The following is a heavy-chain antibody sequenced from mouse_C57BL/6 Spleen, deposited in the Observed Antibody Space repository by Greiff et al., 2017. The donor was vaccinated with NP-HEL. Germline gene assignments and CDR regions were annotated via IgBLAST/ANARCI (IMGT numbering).Heavy chain of an antibody. V-gene: IGHV1-64*01. J-gene: IGHJ2*01. CDR1: GYTFTSYW. Sequence: VQLQQSGAELVKPGASVKLSCKASGYTFTSYWMHWVKQRPGQGLEWIGMIHPNSGSTNYNEKFKSKATLTVDKSSSTAYMQLSSLTAEDSAVYYCAINYGSSSYFDYWGQGTTLTVSS. CDR3: AINYGSSSYFDY. D-gene: IGHD1-1*01. CDR2: IHPNSGST.